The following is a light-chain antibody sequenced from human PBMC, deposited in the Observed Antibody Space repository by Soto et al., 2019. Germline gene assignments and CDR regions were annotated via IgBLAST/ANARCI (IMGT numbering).Light chain of an antibody. CDR3: FSYAGNSGV. CDR1: SNDVGGYNL. V-gene: IGLV2-23*02. Sequence: QSVLTQPASVSGSPGQSITISCTGTSNDVGGYNLVSWYQQHLGKAPKLIIYEVTKRPSGVSNRFSGSKSGNTASLTISGLQAEDEADYSCFSYAGNSGVFGTGTKVTVL. J-gene: IGLJ1*01. CDR2: EVT.